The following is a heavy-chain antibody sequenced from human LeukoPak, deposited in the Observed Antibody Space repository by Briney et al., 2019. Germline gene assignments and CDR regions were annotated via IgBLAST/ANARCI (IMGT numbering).Heavy chain of an antibody. V-gene: IGHV4-39*07. D-gene: IGHD3-10*01. J-gene: IGHJ4*02. CDR1: GGSISSSSYY. CDR3: ARGVDYYGV. Sequence: SETLSLTCTVSGGSISSSSYYWGWIRQPLGKGLEWIGSIYYSGSTYYNPSLKSRVTISVDTSKNQFSLKLSSVTAADTAVYYCARGVDYYGVWGQGTLVTVSS. CDR2: IYYSGST.